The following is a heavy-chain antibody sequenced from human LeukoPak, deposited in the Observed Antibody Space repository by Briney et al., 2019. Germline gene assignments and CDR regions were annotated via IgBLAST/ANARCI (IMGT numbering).Heavy chain of an antibody. CDR2: MNPNSGNT. V-gene: IGHV1-8*01. D-gene: IGHD6-13*01. CDR3: ARGSAAAGTWGVRIDY. J-gene: IGHJ4*02. CDR1: GYTFTSYD. Sequence: ASVKVSCKASGYTFTSYDINWVRQATGQGLEWMGWMNPNSGNTGYAQKFQGRVTMTRNTSISTAYMELSSLRSEDTAVYYCARGSAAAGTWGVRIDYWGQGTLVTVSS.